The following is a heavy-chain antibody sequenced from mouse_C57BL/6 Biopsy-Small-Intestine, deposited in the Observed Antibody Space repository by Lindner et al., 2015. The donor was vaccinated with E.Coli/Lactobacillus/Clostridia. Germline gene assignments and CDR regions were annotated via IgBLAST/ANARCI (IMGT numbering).Heavy chain of an antibody. J-gene: IGHJ4*01. D-gene: IGHD3-1*01. CDR1: GYTFTDYY. CDR3: ARRKQLGASMDY. Sequence: VQLQESGPELVTPGDSLKMSCKTSGYTFTDYYMDWVKQSHGKSLEWIGYIYPNNGDSRYNQKFNDKATLTVDTSSNTASMELHSLTSEDSAVYYCARRKQLGASMDYWGQGTSVTVSS. V-gene: IGHV1-34*02. CDR2: IYPNNGDS.